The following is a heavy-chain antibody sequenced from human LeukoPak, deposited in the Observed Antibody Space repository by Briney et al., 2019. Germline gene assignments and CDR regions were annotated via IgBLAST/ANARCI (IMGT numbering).Heavy chain of an antibody. CDR3: ARPKRYSAYDCDY. D-gene: IGHD5-12*01. V-gene: IGHV4-61*01. CDR2: ICHSGNT. J-gene: IGHJ4*02. CDR1: GGSVSSGPYY. Sequence: SETLSLTCTVSGGSVSSGPYYWSWIRQPPGKGLEWIGYICHSGNTNYNPSLKSRVSISVDRPKNQFSLKLTSVTAADTAVYYCARPKRYSAYDCDYWGQGTLVTVSS.